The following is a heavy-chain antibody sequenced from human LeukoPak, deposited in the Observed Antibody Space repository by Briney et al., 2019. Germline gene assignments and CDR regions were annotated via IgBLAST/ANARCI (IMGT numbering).Heavy chain of an antibody. CDR3: VRVVTTRSGWYHFDN. CDR2: SATTKPNSCTT. CDR1: GFSIADHH. Sequence: AGSLRLSCAGAGFSIADHHMDWVRQAPGPGLEWIGRSATTKPNSCTTQYAASVRGRFTISRDDSQNSLYLHLNSLKTEDTAVYYCVRVVTTRSGWYHFDNWGLGTLVSVSS. V-gene: IGHV3-72*01. D-gene: IGHD6-13*01. J-gene: IGHJ4*02.